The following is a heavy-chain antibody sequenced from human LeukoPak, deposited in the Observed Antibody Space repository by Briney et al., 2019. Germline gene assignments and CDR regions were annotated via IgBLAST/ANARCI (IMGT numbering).Heavy chain of an antibody. V-gene: IGHV4-38-2*01. CDR2: IYHSGST. Sequence: SETLSLTCAVYGGSFSGYYWGWIRQPPGKGLEWIGRIYHSGSTYYNPSLKSRVTISVDTSKNQFSLKLSSVTAADTAVYYCATTFSGYVSSWPEYFQHWGQGSLVTVSS. CDR3: ATTFSGYVSSWPEYFQH. CDR1: GGSFSGYY. J-gene: IGHJ1*01. D-gene: IGHD6-13*01.